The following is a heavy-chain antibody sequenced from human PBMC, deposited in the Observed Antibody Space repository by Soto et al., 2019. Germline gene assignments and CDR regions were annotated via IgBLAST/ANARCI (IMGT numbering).Heavy chain of an antibody. CDR1: GFTFRNYA. V-gene: IGHV3-23*01. J-gene: IGHJ4*02. CDR3: AKHQRSDYVIDH. Sequence: GGSLRLSCTASGFTFRNYAMSWVRLAPGKGLEWLSTISGGGGSTYYADSVKGQFTISRDNSESTLYLQLNSLRAEDTAIFYCAKHQRSDYVIDHWGQGILVTVSS. CDR2: ISGGGGST. D-gene: IGHD4-17*01.